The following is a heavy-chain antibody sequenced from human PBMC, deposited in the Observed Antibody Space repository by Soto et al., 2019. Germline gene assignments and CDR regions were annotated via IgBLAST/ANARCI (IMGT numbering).Heavy chain of an antibody. V-gene: IGHV3-23*01. CDR3: AKSRGYDTVTY. J-gene: IGHJ4*02. CDR1: GFTFSNYA. CDR2: ISGSGAGT. D-gene: IGHD5-12*01. Sequence: EVQLLESGGGLVQPGGSLRLSCAASGFTFSNYAMSWVRQAPGKGLEWVSAISGSGAGTYYADSVRGRFTISRDNSKNPLYLQMNSLRAEDTAVYYCAKSRGYDTVTYWGQGTLVTVSS.